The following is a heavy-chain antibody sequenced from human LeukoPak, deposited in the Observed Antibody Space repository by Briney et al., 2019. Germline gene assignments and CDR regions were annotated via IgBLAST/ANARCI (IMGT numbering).Heavy chain of an antibody. CDR2: ISSSGSTI. V-gene: IGHV3-48*03. CDR1: GFTFSTYA. D-gene: IGHD6-19*01. Sequence: GGSLRLSCAASGFTFSTYAMNWVRQAPGKGLEWVSYISSSGSTIYYADSVKGRFTISRDNAKNSLYLQMNSLRAEDTAVYYCARTSSGWGFGYYYMDVWGKGTTVTISS. J-gene: IGHJ6*03. CDR3: ARTSSGWGFGYYYMDV.